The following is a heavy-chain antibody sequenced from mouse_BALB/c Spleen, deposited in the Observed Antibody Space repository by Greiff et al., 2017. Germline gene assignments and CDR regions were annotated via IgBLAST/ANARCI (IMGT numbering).Heavy chain of an antibody. D-gene: IGHD2-1*01. CDR2: ISSGGSYT. CDR1: GFTFSSYT. J-gene: IGHJ2*01. V-gene: IGHV5-6-4*01. Sequence: DVQLVESGGGLVKPGGSLKLSCAASGFTFSSYTMSWVRQTPEKRLEWVATISSGGSYTYYPDSVKGRFTISRDNAKNTLYLQMSSLKSEDTAMYYCTRDRDYGNYVDYWGQGTTLTVSS. CDR3: TRDRDYGNYVDY.